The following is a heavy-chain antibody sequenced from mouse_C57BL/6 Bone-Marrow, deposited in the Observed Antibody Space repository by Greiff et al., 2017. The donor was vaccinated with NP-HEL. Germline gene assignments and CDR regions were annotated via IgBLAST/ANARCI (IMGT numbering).Heavy chain of an antibody. V-gene: IGHV1-26*01. CDR3: ARSFYYFDY. J-gene: IGHJ2*01. Sequence: EVKLVESGPELVKPGASVKISCKASGYTFTDYYMNWVKQSHGKSLEWIGDINPNNGGTSYNQKFKGKATLTVDKSSSTAYMELRSLTSEDSAVYYCARSFYYFDYWGQGTTLTVSS. CDR2: INPNNGGT. CDR1: GYTFTDYY.